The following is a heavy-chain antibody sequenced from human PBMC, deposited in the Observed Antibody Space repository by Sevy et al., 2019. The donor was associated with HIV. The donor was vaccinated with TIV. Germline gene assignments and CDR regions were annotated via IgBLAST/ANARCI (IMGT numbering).Heavy chain of an antibody. CDR2: ISSSSGSI. J-gene: IGHJ6*02. CDR3: ARDRDTIVKNKNYYYGMDV. V-gene: IGHV3-21*01. CDR1: GFTFSNYN. D-gene: IGHD3-22*01. Sequence: GGSLRLSCAASGFTFSNYNMTWVRQAPGKGLEWVSFISSSSGSIYYADSLKGRFTISRDNAKNSLYLQMNSLRAEDTAVYYCARDRDTIVKNKNYYYGMDVWGQGTTVTVSS.